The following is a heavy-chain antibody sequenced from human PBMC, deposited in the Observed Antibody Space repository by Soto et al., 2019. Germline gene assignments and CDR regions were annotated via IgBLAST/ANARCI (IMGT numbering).Heavy chain of an antibody. CDR3: ARKKRYYDSSGYYNYFDY. Sequence: ASVKVSCKASGYTFTSYYMHWVRQAPGQRLEWMGWINAGNGNTKYSQKFQGRVTITRDTSASTAYMELSSLRSEDTAVYYCARKKRYYDSSGYYNYFDYWGQGTLVTVSS. CDR2: INAGNGNT. D-gene: IGHD3-22*01. V-gene: IGHV1-3*01. J-gene: IGHJ4*02. CDR1: GYTFTSYY.